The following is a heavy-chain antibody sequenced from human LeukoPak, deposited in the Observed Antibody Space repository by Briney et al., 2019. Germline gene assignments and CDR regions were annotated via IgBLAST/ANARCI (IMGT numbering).Heavy chain of an antibody. D-gene: IGHD3-9*01. CDR2: IYYSGST. V-gene: IGHV4-31*03. J-gene: IGHJ4*02. CDR3: ARGGNYDILTGYNTIFDY. Sequence: SEALSPTCTVSGGSISSGGYYWSWIRQHPGKGLEWIGYIYYSGSTYYNPSLKSRVTISVDTSKNQFSLKLSSVTAADTAVYYCARGGNYDILTGYNTIFDYWGQGTLVTVSS. CDR1: GGSISSGGYY.